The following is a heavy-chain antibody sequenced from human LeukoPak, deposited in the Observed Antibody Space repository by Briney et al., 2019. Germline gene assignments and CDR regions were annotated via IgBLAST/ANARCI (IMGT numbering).Heavy chain of an antibody. J-gene: IGHJ4*02. V-gene: IGHV3-23*01. Sequence: GGSLRLSCAASGFTFSSYAMSWVRQAPGKGLEWVAAISGSGGSTYYADSVKGRFTISRDNSKNTLYLQMNSLIAEDTAVYYCAKGIDSSGYYPFDYWGQGTLVTVST. CDR2: ISGSGGST. CDR1: GFTFSSYA. CDR3: AKGIDSSGYYPFDY. D-gene: IGHD3-22*01.